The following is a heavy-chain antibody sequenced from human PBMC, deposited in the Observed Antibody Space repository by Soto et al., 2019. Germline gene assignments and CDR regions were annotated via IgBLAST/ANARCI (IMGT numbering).Heavy chain of an antibody. CDR1: GGSISSGGYY. CDR2: IYYSGST. V-gene: IGHV4-31*03. J-gene: IGHJ5*02. Sequence: QVQLQESGPGLVKPSQTLSLTCTVSGGSISSGGYYWSWIRQHPGKGLEWIGYIYYSGSTYYNPSLKMRVTISVDTSKNQFSQKLSSVTAADTAVYYCARTNYSSSWYSIWFYPWGQGTLVTVSS. CDR3: ARTNYSSSWYSIWFYP. D-gene: IGHD6-13*01.